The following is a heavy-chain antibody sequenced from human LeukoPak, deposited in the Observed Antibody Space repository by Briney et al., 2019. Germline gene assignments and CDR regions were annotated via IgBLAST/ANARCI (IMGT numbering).Heavy chain of an antibody. CDR2: IYYSGST. Sequence: PSETRCLTCTVSGGSISRYYSSWIRSPPGKGLDCIGSIYYSGSTNYNPSLKSRVTISVDTSKNQFSLKLTSVTAADTAVYYCARTTEGGYTYGYFYYYYMDVWGKGTTVTISS. CDR3: ARTTEGGYTYGYFYYYYMDV. CDR1: GGSISRYY. J-gene: IGHJ6*03. V-gene: IGHV4-59*01. D-gene: IGHD5-18*01.